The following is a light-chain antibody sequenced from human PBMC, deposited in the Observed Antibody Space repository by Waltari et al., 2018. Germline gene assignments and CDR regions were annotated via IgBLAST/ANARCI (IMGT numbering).Light chain of an antibody. J-gene: IGLJ2*01. V-gene: IGLV2-14*01. CDR3: SSYTSSSTVV. Sequence: PGQSITISCTGTSSDVGGHNYVSWYQHHPGKAPKLMIYEVNNRPSGVSTRFSGSKSGNTASLTISDLQAEDEADYHCSSYTSSSTVVFGGGTKLTVL. CDR2: EVN. CDR1: SSDVGGHNY.